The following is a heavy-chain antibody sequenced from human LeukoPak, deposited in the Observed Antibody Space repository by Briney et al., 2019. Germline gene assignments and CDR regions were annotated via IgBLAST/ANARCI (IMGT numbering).Heavy chain of an antibody. Sequence: GSLRLSCAASGFTFSSYAMHWVRQAPGKGLEWVAVISYDGSNKYYADSVKGRFTISRDNSKNTLYLQMNSLRAEDTAVYYCARAGLSLFDYWGQGTLVTVSS. CDR2: ISYDGSNK. CDR1: GFTFSSYA. J-gene: IGHJ4*02. CDR3: ARAGLSLFDY. V-gene: IGHV3-30-3*01. D-gene: IGHD5/OR15-5a*01.